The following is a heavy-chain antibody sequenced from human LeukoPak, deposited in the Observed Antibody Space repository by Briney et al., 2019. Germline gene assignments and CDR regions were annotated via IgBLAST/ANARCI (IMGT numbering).Heavy chain of an antibody. J-gene: IGHJ5*02. D-gene: IGHD3-3*01. CDR1: GYTFTSYG. V-gene: IGHV1-18*01. CDR3: ARVEFSDFWSGYPAWFDP. Sequence: GASVKVSCKASGYTFTSYGISWVRQAPGQGLEWMGWISAYNGNTNYAQKLPGRVTTTTDTSTSTAYMELRSLRSDDTAVYYCARVEFSDFWSGYPAWFDPWGQGTLVTVSS. CDR2: ISAYNGNT.